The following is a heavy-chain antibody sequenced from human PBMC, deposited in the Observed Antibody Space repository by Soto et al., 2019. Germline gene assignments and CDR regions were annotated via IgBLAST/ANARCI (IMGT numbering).Heavy chain of an antibody. V-gene: IGHV4-31*03. CDR2: IYYSGST. CDR1: GGSISSGGYY. CDR3: ARGQVGSMDV. J-gene: IGHJ6*02. D-gene: IGHD3-10*01. Sequence: NPSETLSLTCTVSGGSISSGGYYWSWIRQHPGKGLEWIGYIYYSGSTYYNPSLKSRVTISVDTSKNQFSLKLSSVTAADTAVYYCARGQVGSMDVWGQGTTVTVSS.